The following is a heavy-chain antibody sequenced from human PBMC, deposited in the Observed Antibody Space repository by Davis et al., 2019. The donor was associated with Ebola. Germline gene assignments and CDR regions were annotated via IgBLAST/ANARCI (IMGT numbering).Heavy chain of an antibody. CDR1: GYSFTSYW. D-gene: IGHD1-26*01. V-gene: IGHV5-51*01. Sequence: GESLKISCKASGYSFTSYWIAWVRQKPGKGLEWMGIIYPGDSDTRYSPSFQGHVTITADKSISTAYLQWSSLKASDTAMYYCARLVGATPFFDYWGQGTLVTVSS. CDR2: IYPGDSDT. CDR3: ARLVGATPFFDY. J-gene: IGHJ4*02.